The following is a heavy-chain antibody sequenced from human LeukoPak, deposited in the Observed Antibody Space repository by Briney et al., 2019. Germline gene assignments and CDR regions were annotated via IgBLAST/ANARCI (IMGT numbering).Heavy chain of an antibody. CDR1: GYSFTSYW. J-gene: IGHJ5*02. V-gene: IGHV5-51*01. Sequence: GESLNVSCKGSGYSFTSYWIGWVLQMPGKGLEWMGIIYPGDSDTRYSPSFQGQVTISADKSISTAYLQWSSLKASDTAMYYCASRIGYCSSTSCYGWFDPWGQGTLVTVSS. D-gene: IGHD2-2*01. CDR2: IYPGDSDT. CDR3: ASRIGYCSSTSCYGWFDP.